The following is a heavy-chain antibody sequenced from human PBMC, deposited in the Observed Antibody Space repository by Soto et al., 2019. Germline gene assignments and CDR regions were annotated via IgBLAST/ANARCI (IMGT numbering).Heavy chain of an antibody. CDR3: ARGANYYDSSGLDY. D-gene: IGHD3-22*01. CDR1: GGSISSGDYY. V-gene: IGHV4-30-4*01. J-gene: IGHJ4*02. CDR2: IYYSGST. Sequence: PSETLSLTCTVSGGSISSGDYYWSWIRQPPGKGLEWIGYIYYSGSTYYNPSLKSRVTISVDTSKNQFSLKLSSVAAADTAVYYCARGANYYDSSGLDYWGQGTLVTVSS.